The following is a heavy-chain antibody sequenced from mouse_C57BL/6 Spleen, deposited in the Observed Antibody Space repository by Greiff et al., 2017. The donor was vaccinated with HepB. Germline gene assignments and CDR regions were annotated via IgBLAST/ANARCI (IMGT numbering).Heavy chain of an antibody. J-gene: IGHJ2*01. CDR3: ARGGITTVFDY. D-gene: IGHD1-1*01. V-gene: IGHV1-80*01. CDR2: IYPGDGDT. Sequence: VQLQQSGAELVKPGASVKISCKASGYAFSSYWMNWVKQRPGKGLEWIGQIYPGDGDTNYNGKFKGKATLTADKSSSTAYMQLSSLTSEDSAVYFCARGGITTVFDYWGQGTTLTVSS. CDR1: GYAFSSYW.